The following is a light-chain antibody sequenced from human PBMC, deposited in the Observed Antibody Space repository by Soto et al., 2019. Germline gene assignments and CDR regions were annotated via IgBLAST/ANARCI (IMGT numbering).Light chain of an antibody. Sequence: QTVVTQEPSFSVSPGGTVTLTCGLNSGSVSTNYYPSWYQQTPGQAPRTLIYSTNTRSSGVPDRFSGSILGDKAALTITGAQADDESDYYCVLYMGSGFSVFGGVTKLTVL. CDR1: SGSVSTNYY. J-gene: IGLJ2*01. V-gene: IGLV8-61*01. CDR2: STN. CDR3: VLYMGSGFSV.